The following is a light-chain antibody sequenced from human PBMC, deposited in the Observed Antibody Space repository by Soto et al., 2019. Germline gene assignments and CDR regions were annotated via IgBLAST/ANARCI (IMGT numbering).Light chain of an antibody. CDR3: LQHNTYPLT. CDR1: QGISNY. V-gene: IGKV1-17*03. J-gene: IGKJ4*01. CDR2: AAS. Sequence: DIPITPSPSSLSASVGDRDTITFPASQGISNYLAWFQQKPGKVPKRLIYAASSLQSGVPSRFSGSGSGTEFTPTISSLQPEDFATYYCLQHNTYPLTFGGGTKVDIK.